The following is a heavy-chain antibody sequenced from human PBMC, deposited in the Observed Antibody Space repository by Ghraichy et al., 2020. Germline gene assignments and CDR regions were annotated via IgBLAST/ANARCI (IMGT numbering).Heavy chain of an antibody. CDR3: ARGSHYFGSGSYYDAFDI. V-gene: IGHV3-53*04. D-gene: IGHD3-10*01. J-gene: IGHJ3*02. CDR1: GFTVSSNY. CDR2: IYSGGST. Sequence: GGSLRLSCAASGFTVSSNYMSWVRQAPGKGLEWVSVIYSGGSTYYADSVKGRFTISRHNSRNTLYLQMKSLRAEDTAVYYCARGSHYFGSGSYYDAFDIWGQGTLVTVSS.